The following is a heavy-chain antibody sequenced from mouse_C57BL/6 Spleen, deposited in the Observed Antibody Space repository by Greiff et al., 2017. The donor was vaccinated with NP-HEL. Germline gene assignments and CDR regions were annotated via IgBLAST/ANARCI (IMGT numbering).Heavy chain of an antibody. CDR2: IRLKSDNYAT. Sequence: EVKLEESGGGLVQPGGSMKLSCVASGFTFSNYWMNWVRQSPEKGLEWVAQIRLKSDNYATHYAESVKGRFTISRDDSKSSVYLQMNNLRAEDTGMYYCTDQLRLRYYFDYWGQGTTLTVSS. CDR3: TDQLRLRYYFDY. J-gene: IGHJ2*01. CDR1: GFTFSNYW. D-gene: IGHD3-2*02. V-gene: IGHV6-3*01.